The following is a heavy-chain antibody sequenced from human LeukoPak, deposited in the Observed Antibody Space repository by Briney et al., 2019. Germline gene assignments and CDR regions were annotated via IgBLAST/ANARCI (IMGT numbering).Heavy chain of an antibody. V-gene: IGHV1-8*01. J-gene: IGHJ3*02. CDR2: MNPNSGNT. CDR1: GYTFTSYD. CDR3: ARGPYGVIDDAFDI. D-gene: IGHD2/OR15-2a*01. Sequence: ASVKVSCKASGYTFTSYDINWVRQATGQGLEWMGWMNPNSGNTGYAQKFQGRVTMTRNTSISTAYMELSSLRSEDTAVYYCARGPYGVIDDAFDIWGQGTTVTVSS.